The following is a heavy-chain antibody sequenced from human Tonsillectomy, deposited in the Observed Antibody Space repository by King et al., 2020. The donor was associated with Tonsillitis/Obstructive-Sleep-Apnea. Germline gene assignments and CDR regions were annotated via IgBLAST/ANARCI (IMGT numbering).Heavy chain of an antibody. CDR1: GYRFSSYG. V-gene: IGHV1-18*01. CDR3: ARDYGDPSPFFDY. Sequence: QLVQSGAEVKKPGASVKVSCKASGYRFSSYGISWVRQAPGQGLEWMGWISVNNGNTNYAQKVQGRVIMTTDTSTSTAYMELRSLRSDDTAVYFCARDYGDPSPFFDYWGQGTLVTVSS. J-gene: IGHJ4*02. CDR2: ISVNNGNT. D-gene: IGHD4-17*01.